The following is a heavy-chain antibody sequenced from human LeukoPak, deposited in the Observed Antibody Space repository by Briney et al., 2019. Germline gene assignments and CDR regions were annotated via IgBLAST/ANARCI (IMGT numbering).Heavy chain of an antibody. CDR1: GGSISSYY. D-gene: IGHD6-6*01. J-gene: IGHJ4*02. Sequence: PSETLSLTCTVSGGSISSYYRSWIRQPPGKGLEWIGYIYYSGSTNYNPSLKSRVTISVDTSKNQFSLKLSSVTAADTAVYYCARGARYSDSWGQGTLVAVSS. V-gene: IGHV4-59*01. CDR3: ARGARYSDS. CDR2: IYYSGST.